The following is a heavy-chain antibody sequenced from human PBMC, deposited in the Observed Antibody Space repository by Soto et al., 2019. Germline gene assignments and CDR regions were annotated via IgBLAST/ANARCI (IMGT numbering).Heavy chain of an antibody. Sequence: GGSLRLSCAASGFTFSSYAMSWVRQAPGKGLEWVSAISGSGGSTYYADSVKGRFTISRDNSKNTLYLQMNSLRAEDTAVYYCAREGLAAAGTANWFDPWGQGTLVTVSS. CDR3: AREGLAAAGTANWFDP. CDR2: ISGSGGST. J-gene: IGHJ5*02. CDR1: GFTFSSYA. D-gene: IGHD6-13*01. V-gene: IGHV3-23*01.